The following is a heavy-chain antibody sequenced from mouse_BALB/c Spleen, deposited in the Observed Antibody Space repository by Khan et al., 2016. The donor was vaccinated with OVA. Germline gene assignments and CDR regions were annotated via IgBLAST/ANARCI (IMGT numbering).Heavy chain of an antibody. J-gene: IGHJ3*01. Sequence: IQLVQSGPDLVKPGASVKMSCKASGYSFTGYYMNWVKQSHGKSLECIGRVNPNTGNTNYNQKFRGKAILIVDTSSSTAYMELRSLTSEDSVVYYCARGYDFFAYWGQGTLVTVSA. CDR2: VNPNTGNT. CDR3: ARGYDFFAY. V-gene: IGHV1-26*01. CDR1: GYSFTGYY. D-gene: IGHD2-14*01.